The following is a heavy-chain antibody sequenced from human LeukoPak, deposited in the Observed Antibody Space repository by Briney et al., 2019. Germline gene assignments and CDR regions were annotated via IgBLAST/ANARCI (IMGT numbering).Heavy chain of an antibody. D-gene: IGHD3-22*01. V-gene: IGHV4-38-2*02. CDR2: IYHSGST. CDR1: GYSISSGYY. CDR3: ASYYYDTSGYPIPY. J-gene: IGHJ4*02. Sequence: SETLSLTCTVSGYSISSGYYWGWIRQPPGKGLEWIGSIYHSGSTYYNPSLKSRVTISVDTSKNQFSLKLSSVTAADTAVHYCASYYYDTSGYPIPYWGQGTLVTVSS.